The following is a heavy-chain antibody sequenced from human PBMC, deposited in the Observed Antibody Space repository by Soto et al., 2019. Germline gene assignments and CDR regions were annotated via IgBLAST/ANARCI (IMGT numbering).Heavy chain of an antibody. Sequence: SETLSLTCTVSGGSISSYYWSWIRQPPGKGLEWIGYIYYSGSTNYNPSLKSRVTISVDTSKNQFSLKLSSVTAADTAVYYCARDGKDYYGSGSSHWGQGTLVTVSS. CDR1: GGSISSYY. D-gene: IGHD3-10*01. V-gene: IGHV4-59*01. CDR2: IYYSGST. CDR3: ARDGKDYYGSGSSH. J-gene: IGHJ4*02.